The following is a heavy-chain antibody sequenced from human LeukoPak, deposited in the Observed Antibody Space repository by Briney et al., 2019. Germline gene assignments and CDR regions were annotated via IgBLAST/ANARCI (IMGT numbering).Heavy chain of an antibody. CDR3: ARWGNGSIYFGYYYYYMDV. CDR2: INPNSGGT. J-gene: IGHJ6*03. Sequence: ASVKVSCKASGYTFTGYYMHWVRQAPGQGLEWMGWINPNSGGTNYAQKFQGRVTMTRDTSISTAYMELSRLRSDDTAVYYCARWGNGSIYFGYYYYYMDVWGKGTTVTVSS. D-gene: IGHD3-10*01. CDR1: GYTFTGYY. V-gene: IGHV1-2*02.